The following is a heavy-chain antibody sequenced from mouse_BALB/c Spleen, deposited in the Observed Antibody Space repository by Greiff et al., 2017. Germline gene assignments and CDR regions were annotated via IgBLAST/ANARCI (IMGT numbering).Heavy chain of an antibody. V-gene: IGHV14-3*02. CDR1: GFNFKDTY. J-gene: IGHJ2*01. Sequence: VQLKESGAELVKPGASVKLSCTASGFNFKDTYMHWVKQRPEQGLEWIGRIDPANGNTKYDPKFQGKATITADKPSNTAYLQLSSLTSEDTAVYFCASDGYYPYYFDYWGRGTTLTVSS. D-gene: IGHD2-3*01. CDR2: IDPANGNT. CDR3: ASDGYYPYYFDY.